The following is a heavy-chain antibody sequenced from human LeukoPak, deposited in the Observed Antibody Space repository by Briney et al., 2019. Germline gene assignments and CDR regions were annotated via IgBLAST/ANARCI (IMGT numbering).Heavy chain of an antibody. CDR2: IYYSGST. D-gene: IGHD1-26*01. CDR1: GVPLSNGDYY. V-gene: IGHV4-30-4*08. Sequence: SQTLSLTCSVSGVPLSNGDYYWNWIRQPPGKGLEWIGYIYYSGSTYYNPSLKSRVTISLDTSKNQFSLELSSVTAADTAMYYCARLWEVDYFDYWGQGTLVTVSS. CDR3: ARLWEVDYFDY. J-gene: IGHJ4*02.